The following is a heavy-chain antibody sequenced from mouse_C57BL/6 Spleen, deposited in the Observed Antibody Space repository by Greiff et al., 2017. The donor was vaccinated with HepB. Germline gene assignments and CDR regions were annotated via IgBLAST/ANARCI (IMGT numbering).Heavy chain of an antibody. Sequence: QVQLQQPGAELVKPGASVKMSCKASGYTFTSYWLTWVKQRPGQGLEWIGDIYPGSGSTNYNEKFKSKATLTVDTSSSTAYMQLSSLTSEDSAVYYWAIIYYGYDEDAMDYWGQGTSVTVSS. J-gene: IGHJ4*01. CDR1: GYTFTSYW. V-gene: IGHV1-55*01. CDR2: IYPGSGST. D-gene: IGHD2-2*01. CDR3: AIIYYGYDEDAMDY.